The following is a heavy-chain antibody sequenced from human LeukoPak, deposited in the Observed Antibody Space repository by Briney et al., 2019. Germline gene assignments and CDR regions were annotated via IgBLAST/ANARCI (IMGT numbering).Heavy chain of an antibody. CDR2: INHSGST. Sequence: SETLSLTCAVYGGSFSGYYWSWIRQPPGKGLEWIGEINHSGSTNYNPSLKSRVTISVDTSKNQFSLKLSSVTAADTAVYYCARGQAIVVFYYYYYYMDVWGKGTTVTIS. CDR3: ARGQAIVVFYYYYYYMDV. CDR1: GGSFSGYY. V-gene: IGHV4-34*01. D-gene: IGHD3-22*01. J-gene: IGHJ6*03.